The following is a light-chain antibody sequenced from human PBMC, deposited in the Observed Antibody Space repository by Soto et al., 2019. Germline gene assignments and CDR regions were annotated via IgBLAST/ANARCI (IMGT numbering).Light chain of an antibody. CDR2: DAS. CDR3: QQSFSRPMYT. CDR1: QSISTY. J-gene: IGKJ2*01. Sequence: DIQMTQSPSSLSASVGDRVMITCRASQSISTYLNWYQQKPGTAPKLLIYDASTLQSGVPSRFSGSGSGTDFTLPISNLQPEDFATFYCQQSFSRPMYTFGQGTKVDIK. V-gene: IGKV1-39*01.